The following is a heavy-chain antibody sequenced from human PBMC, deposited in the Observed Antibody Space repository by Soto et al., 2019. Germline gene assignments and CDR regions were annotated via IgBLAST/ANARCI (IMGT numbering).Heavy chain of an antibody. CDR3: VRDGTKTLRDWFDP. CDR2: NYATGTT. D-gene: IGHD1-1*01. J-gene: IGHJ5*02. V-gene: IGHV4-4*07. CDR1: GASISGFY. Sequence: ETLSLTCTVSGASISGFYWSWIRKSAGKGLEWIGRNYATGTTDYNPSLKSRVMMSVDTSKKQFSLKLRSVTAADTAVYYCVRDGTKTLRDWFDPWGQGISVTVSS.